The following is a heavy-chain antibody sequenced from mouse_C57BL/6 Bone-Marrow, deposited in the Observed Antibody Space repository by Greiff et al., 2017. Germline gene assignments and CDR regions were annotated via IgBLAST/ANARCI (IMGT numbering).Heavy chain of an antibody. CDR2: IYPRSGNT. CDR1: GYTFTSYG. J-gene: IGHJ4*01. CDR3: ARSSYYSLAMDY. D-gene: IGHD1-1*01. V-gene: IGHV1-81*01. Sequence: VQLQQSGAELARPGASVKLSCKASGYTFTSYGISWVKQRTGQGLEWIGEIYPRSGNTYYNEKFKGKATLTAGKSSSPAYMELRSLTSEDAAVYFCARSSYYSLAMDYWGQGTSVTVSS.